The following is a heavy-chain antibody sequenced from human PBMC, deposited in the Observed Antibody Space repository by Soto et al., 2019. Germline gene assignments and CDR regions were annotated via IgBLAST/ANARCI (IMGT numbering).Heavy chain of an antibody. CDR2: IIPIFATA. CDR3: VRLPMHTSGWYAFDS. CDR1: GGTLSNYA. Sequence: QVQLVQSGAEVKKPGSSVKVSCKASGGTLSNYAISWVRQAPGQGLEWMGGIIPIFATANYAPKFQARVTITADESTSTAYMELSSLRSEDTAVYYCVRLPMHTSGWYAFDSWGQGTLVTVSS. J-gene: IGHJ4*02. V-gene: IGHV1-69*12. D-gene: IGHD6-19*01.